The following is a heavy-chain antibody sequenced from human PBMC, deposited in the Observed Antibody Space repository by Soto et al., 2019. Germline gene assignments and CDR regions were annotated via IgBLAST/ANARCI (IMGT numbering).Heavy chain of an antibody. J-gene: IGHJ6*02. D-gene: IGHD1-1*01. CDR3: ARERLRYNWNDFPYYYYGMDV. V-gene: IGHV3-30-3*01. Sequence: QVQLVESGGGVVQPGRSLRLSCAASGFTFSSYAMHWVRQAPGKGLEWVAVISYDGSNKYYADSVKGRFTISRDNSKNTLYLQMNSLRDEDRAVYYCARERLRYNWNDFPYYYYGMDVWGQGTTVTVSS. CDR1: GFTFSSYA. CDR2: ISYDGSNK.